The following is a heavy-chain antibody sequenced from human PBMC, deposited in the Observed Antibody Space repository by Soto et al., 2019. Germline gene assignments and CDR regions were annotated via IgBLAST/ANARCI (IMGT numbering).Heavy chain of an antibody. Sequence: PSETLSLTCAVYGGSFSGYYWSWIRQPPGKGLEWIGEINHSGSTNYNPSLKSRVTISVDTSKNQFSLKLSSVTAADTAVYYCARGHYSGPYYYGMDVWGQGTTVTV. V-gene: IGHV4-34*01. CDR1: GGSFSGYY. J-gene: IGHJ6*02. CDR3: ARGHYSGPYYYGMDV. D-gene: IGHD1-26*01. CDR2: INHSGST.